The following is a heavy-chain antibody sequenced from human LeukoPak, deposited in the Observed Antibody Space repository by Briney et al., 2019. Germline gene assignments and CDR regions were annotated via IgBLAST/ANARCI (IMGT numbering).Heavy chain of an antibody. CDR2: IYHSGST. J-gene: IGHJ4*02. CDR3: ARDRPRIAAAGTFDY. V-gene: IGHV4-38-2*02. D-gene: IGHD6-13*01. CDR1: GYSISSGYY. Sequence: PSETLSLTCTVSGYSISSGYYWGWIRQPPGKGLEWIGSIYHSGSTYYNPSLKSRVTISVDTSKNQFSLKLSSVTAADTAVYYCARDRPRIAAAGTFDYWGQGTLVTVSS.